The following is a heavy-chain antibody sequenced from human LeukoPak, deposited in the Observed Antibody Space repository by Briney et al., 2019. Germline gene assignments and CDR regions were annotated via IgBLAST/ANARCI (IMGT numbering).Heavy chain of an antibody. V-gene: IGHV4-34*01. CDR1: GGSFSGYY. Sequence: SETLSLTCAVSGGSFSGYYWSWIRQPPGKGLEWIGEINHSGSTNYNPSLKSRVTISVDTSKNQFSLKLSSVTAADTAVYYCARGGSVVVVPAAIARRFDPWGQGTLVTVSS. J-gene: IGHJ5*02. CDR3: ARGGSVVVVPAAIARRFDP. D-gene: IGHD2-2*01. CDR2: INHSGST.